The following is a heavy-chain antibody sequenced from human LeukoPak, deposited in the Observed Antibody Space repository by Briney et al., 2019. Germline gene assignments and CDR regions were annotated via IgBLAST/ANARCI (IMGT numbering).Heavy chain of an antibody. J-gene: IGHJ6*02. V-gene: IGHV3-48*03. Sequence: GGSLRLSCAASGFTFSSYEIQWVRQAPGKGLEWISYGSQSGATTYFADSVKGRFIISRDNAKNSLYMQMNSLRAEDTAVYYCARVERLRLGELSAPCAMDVWGQGTTVTVSS. CDR2: GSQSGATT. CDR1: GFTFSSYE. CDR3: ARVERLRLGELSAPCAMDV. D-gene: IGHD3-16*02.